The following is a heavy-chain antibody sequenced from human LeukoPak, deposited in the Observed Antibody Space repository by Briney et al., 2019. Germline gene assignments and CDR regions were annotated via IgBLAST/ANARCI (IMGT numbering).Heavy chain of an antibody. D-gene: IGHD3-10*01. CDR1: GYTFTGYG. CDR3: ARDRLDYYYGSSFLDY. V-gene: IGHV1-18*01. CDR2: ISAYNGNT. Sequence: ASVKVSCKASGYTFTGYGISWVRQAPGQGLEWMGWISAYNGNTNYAQKLQGRVTMTTDTSTSTAYMELRSLRSDDTAVYYCARDRLDYYYGSSFLDYWGQGTLVTVSS. J-gene: IGHJ4*02.